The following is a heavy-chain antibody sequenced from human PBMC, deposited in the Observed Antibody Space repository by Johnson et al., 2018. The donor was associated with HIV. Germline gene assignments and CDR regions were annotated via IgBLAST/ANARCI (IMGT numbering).Heavy chain of an antibody. V-gene: IGHV3-23*01. J-gene: IGHJ3*02. CDR3: AKGASIAASGDDVFDI. D-gene: IGHD6-13*01. CDR1: GFSFSTFA. CDR2: VNGGGIST. Sequence: VQLLESGGGLVQPGGSLRLSCAASGFSFSTFALSWVRQAPGKGLEWVSSVNGGGISTYYVDSVKGRFTISRDNSKNTLYLQMNALRADDTAIYYCAKGASIAASGDDVFDIWGQGTMVTVSS.